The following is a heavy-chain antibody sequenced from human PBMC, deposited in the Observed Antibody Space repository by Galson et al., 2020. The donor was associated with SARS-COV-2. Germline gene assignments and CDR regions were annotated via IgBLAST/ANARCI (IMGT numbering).Heavy chain of an antibody. J-gene: IGHJ3*02. CDR1: GYSFTSYW. Sequence: GESLNISCKGSGYSFTSYWIGWVRQMPGKGLEWMGIIYPGDSDTRYSPSFQGQVTISADKSISTAYLQWSSLKASDTAMYYCAKLLGAHYGGNSCTSFDTWGQGTMVTVSS. D-gene: IGHD4-17*01. CDR3: AKLLGAHYGGNSCTSFDT. CDR2: IYPGDSDT. V-gene: IGHV5-51*01.